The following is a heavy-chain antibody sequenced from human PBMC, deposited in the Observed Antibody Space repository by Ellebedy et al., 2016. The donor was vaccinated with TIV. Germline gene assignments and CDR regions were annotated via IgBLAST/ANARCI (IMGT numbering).Heavy chain of an antibody. J-gene: IGHJ4*02. Sequence: SVKVSCXASGGTFSIYGVNWVRQAPGQGLEWIGGIIPISVSARYSQSFQGRVTITADESTRTAYMDLSSLTSDDTGVYFCARDPGDPESYYFDYWGQGTLVTVSS. CDR1: GGTFSIYG. V-gene: IGHV1-69*13. CDR3: ARDPGDPESYYFDY. D-gene: IGHD1-26*01. CDR2: IIPISVSA.